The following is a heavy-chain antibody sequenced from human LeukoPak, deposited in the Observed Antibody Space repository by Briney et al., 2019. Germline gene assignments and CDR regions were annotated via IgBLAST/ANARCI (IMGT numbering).Heavy chain of an antibody. CDR3: AGGFVGRRGNYQYKDV. V-gene: IGHV1-18*01. Sequence: ASVKVSCKASGYTFTSYGISWVRQAPGQGLEWMGWISAYNGNTNYAQKLQGRVTMTTDTSRSTAYMELSSLRSEDTAVYYCAGGFVGRRGNYQYKDVWGKGTTVTISS. J-gene: IGHJ6*04. CDR1: GYTFTSYG. D-gene: IGHD3-16*01. CDR2: ISAYNGNT.